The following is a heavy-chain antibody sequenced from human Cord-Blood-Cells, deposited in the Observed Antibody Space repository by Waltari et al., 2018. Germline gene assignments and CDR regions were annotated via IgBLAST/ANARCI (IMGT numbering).Heavy chain of an antibody. CDR2: ISSSSSYI. J-gene: IGHJ4*02. CDR1: GFTSRRSR. Sequence: EVQLVESGGGLVKPGGSMSLSCAASGFTSRRSRTTWVRQAPGKGLEWVSSISSSSSYIYYADSVKGRFTISRDNAKNSLYLQMNSLRAEDTAVYYCARSPNWYFDYWGQGTLVTVSS. CDR3: ARSPNWYFDY. D-gene: IGHD7-27*01. V-gene: IGHV3-21*01.